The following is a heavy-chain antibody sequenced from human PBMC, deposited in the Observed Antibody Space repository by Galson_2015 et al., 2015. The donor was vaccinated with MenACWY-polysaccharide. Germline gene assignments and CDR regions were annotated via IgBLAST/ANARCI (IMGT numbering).Heavy chain of an antibody. Sequence: SLRLSCAASGFTLSSSCMRWVRQAPGKGLEWVAFIWNDARNKYYVDSVKGRFTISRDNSKNTLFLQMNSLRAEDTAVYYCARDRGDRFSPGCWGQGTPATASS. D-gene: IGHD2-21*02. CDR1: GFTLSSSC. J-gene: IGHJ4*02. CDR2: IWNDARNK. CDR3: ARDRGDRFSPGC. V-gene: IGHV3-33*01.